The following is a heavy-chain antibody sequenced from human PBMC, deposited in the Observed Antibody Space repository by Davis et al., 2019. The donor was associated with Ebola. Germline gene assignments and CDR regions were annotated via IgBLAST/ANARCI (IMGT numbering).Heavy chain of an antibody. Sequence: GESLKISCAASGFTVSSNYMSWVRQAPGKGLEWVSVIYSGGSTYYADSVKGRFTISRHNSKNTLYLQMNSLRAEDTAVYYCARGVVVIATLDYWGQGTLVTVSS. CDR2: IYSGGST. J-gene: IGHJ4*02. CDR3: ARGVVVIATLDY. CDR1: GFTVSSNY. D-gene: IGHD2-21*01. V-gene: IGHV3-53*01.